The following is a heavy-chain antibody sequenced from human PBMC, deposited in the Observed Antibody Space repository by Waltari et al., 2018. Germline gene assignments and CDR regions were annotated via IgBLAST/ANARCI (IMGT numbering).Heavy chain of an antibody. V-gene: IGHV4-30-4*08. CDR2: IYYSGST. Sequence: QVQLQESGPGLVKPSQTLSLTCTVSGGSISSGDYYWTWLRQPPGKGLEWIGYIYYSGSTYYNPSLKSRVTISVDTSKNQFSLKLSSVTAADTAVYYCARDFDYGDYSHAFDIWGQGTMVTVSS. CDR3: ARDFDYGDYSHAFDI. J-gene: IGHJ3*02. D-gene: IGHD4-17*01. CDR1: GGSISSGDYY.